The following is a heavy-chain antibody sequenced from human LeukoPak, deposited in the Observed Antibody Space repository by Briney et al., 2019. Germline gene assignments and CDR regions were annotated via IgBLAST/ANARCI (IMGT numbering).Heavy chain of an antibody. CDR2: IYYSGST. CDR3: ARRGVGYYDSSGYYALDY. CDR1: GGSISSYY. V-gene: IGHV4-59*01. J-gene: IGHJ4*02. Sequence: SETLSLTCTVSGGSISSYYWSWIRQPPGKGLEWIGYIYYSGSTNYNPSLTSRVTISVDTSKNQFSLTLSSVTAADTAVYYCARRGVGYYDSSGYYALDYWGQGTLVTVSS. D-gene: IGHD3-22*01.